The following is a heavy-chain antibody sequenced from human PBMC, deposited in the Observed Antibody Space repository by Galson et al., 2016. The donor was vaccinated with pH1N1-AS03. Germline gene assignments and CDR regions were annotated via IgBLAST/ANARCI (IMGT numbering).Heavy chain of an antibody. Sequence: SLRLSCAASGFNFTDFYMTWVRQAPGKGLEWLSSISVTGKTIYYADSVKGRFTISRDNFKNSVYLHLDNLRAEDTAVYHCARDSMVLRGILRYWGQGTLVTVSS. CDR2: ISVTGKTI. V-gene: IGHV3-11*01. D-gene: IGHD3-10*01. J-gene: IGHJ1*01. CDR1: GFNFTDFY. CDR3: ARDSMVLRGILRY.